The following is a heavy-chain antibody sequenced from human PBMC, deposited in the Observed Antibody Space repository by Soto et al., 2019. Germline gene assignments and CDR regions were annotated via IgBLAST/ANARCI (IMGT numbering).Heavy chain of an antibody. Sequence: GQSLKISWKGSGYSFSSYWIGWVRQMPGKGLEWMGITYPDDSDTRYSPSFQGQVIISADKSISTAYLQWTSLKASDTAMYYCARGTTSRAFDHWGQGPLVTVSS. CDR2: TYPDDSDT. CDR1: GYSFSSYW. CDR3: ARGTTSRAFDH. J-gene: IGHJ4*02. V-gene: IGHV5-51*01. D-gene: IGHD4-4*01.